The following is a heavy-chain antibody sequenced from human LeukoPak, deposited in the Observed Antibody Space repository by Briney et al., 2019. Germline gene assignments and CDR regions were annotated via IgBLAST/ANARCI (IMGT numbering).Heavy chain of an antibody. CDR2: ISSSSSYI. CDR3: ARDLPGGGVIVTEFGY. CDR1: GFTFSSYS. J-gene: IGHJ4*02. D-gene: IGHD3-16*02. V-gene: IGHV3-21*01. Sequence: GGSLRLSCAASGFTFSSYSMNWVRQAPGKGLEWVSSISSSSSYIYYADSVKGRFTISRDNAKNSLYLQMNSLRAEDTAVYYCARDLPGGGVIVTEFGYWGQGTLVTVSS.